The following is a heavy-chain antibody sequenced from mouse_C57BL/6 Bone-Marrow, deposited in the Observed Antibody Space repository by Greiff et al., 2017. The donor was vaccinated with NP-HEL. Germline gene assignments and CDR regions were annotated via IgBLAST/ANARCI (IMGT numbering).Heavy chain of an antibody. Sequence: VKLVESGAELVRPGASVKLSCKASGYTFTDYYINWVKQRPGQGLEWIARIYPGSGNTYYNEKFKGKATLTAEKSSSTAYMQLSSLTSEDSAVYFCARGGLLRPSYWYFDVWGTGTTVTVSS. V-gene: IGHV1-76*01. J-gene: IGHJ1*03. CDR3: ARGGLLRPSYWYFDV. CDR1: GYTFTDYY. D-gene: IGHD2-3*01. CDR2: IYPGSGNT.